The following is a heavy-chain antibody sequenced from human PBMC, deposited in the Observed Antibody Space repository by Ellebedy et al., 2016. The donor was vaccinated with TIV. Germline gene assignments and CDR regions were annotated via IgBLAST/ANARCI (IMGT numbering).Heavy chain of an antibody. D-gene: IGHD6-6*01. V-gene: IGHV3-73*01. CDR1: GFTFSGSA. Sequence: GGSLRLXXAASGFTFSGSAMHWVRQASGKGLEWVGRIRSKANSYATAYAASVKGRFTISRDDSKNTAYLQMNSLKTEDTAVYYCTSGRPSDCDYWGQGTLVTVSS. J-gene: IGHJ4*02. CDR2: IRSKANSYAT. CDR3: TSGRPSDCDY.